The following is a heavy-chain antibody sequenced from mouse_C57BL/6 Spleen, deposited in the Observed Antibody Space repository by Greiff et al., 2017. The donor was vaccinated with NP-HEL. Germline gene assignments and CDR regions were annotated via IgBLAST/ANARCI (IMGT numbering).Heavy chain of an antibody. Sequence: EVKLVESGPGMVKPSQSLSLTCTVTGYSITSGYDWHWIRHFPGNKLEWMGYISYSGSTNYNPSLKSRISITHDTSKNHFFLKLNSVTTEDTATYYCARGDGSSYDAVFAYWGQGTLVTVSA. CDR1: GYSITSGYD. V-gene: IGHV3-1*01. D-gene: IGHD1-1*01. CDR2: ISYSGST. J-gene: IGHJ3*01. CDR3: ARGDGSSYDAVFAY.